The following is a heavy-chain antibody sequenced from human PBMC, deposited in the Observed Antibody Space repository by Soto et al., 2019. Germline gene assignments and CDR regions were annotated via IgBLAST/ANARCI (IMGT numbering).Heavy chain of an antibody. Sequence: GASVKVSCKASGYTFTSYDINWVRQATGQGLEWMGWMNPNSGNTGYAQKFQGRVTMTRNTSISTAYMELSSLRSEDTAVYYCARGYNGDSLNYYYYYYKDVWGKGTTVTVSS. CDR3: ARGYNGDSLNYYYYYYKDV. J-gene: IGHJ6*03. CDR2: MNPNSGNT. CDR1: GYTFTSYD. V-gene: IGHV1-8*01. D-gene: IGHD4-17*01.